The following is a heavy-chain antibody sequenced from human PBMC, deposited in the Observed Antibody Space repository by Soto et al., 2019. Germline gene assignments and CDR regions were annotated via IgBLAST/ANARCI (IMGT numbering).Heavy chain of an antibody. CDR1: EFTFSSYW. D-gene: IGHD3-10*01. V-gene: IGHV3-74*01. J-gene: IGHJ6*02. CDR2: LNEDGSFT. CDR3: ARDLSGRADV. Sequence: EVQLVESGGGLVRPGGSLRLSCVASEFTFSSYWMHWVRQVPGKGLVWVSRLNEDGSFTTYADSVKGRFTISGDNAKKTLYLQMNSLRAEDTAVYYCARDLSGRADVWGQGTTVTVSS.